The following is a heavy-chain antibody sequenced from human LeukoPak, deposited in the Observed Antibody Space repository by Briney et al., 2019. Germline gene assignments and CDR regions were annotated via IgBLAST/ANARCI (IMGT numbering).Heavy chain of an antibody. CDR1: GFTFINYA. D-gene: IGHD6-19*01. CDR3: ARDRPNSSGWYRGPKGYYFDY. V-gene: IGHV3-53*01. J-gene: IGHJ4*02. Sequence: GGSLGLSCAASGFTFINYALTWFRQAPGKGLEWVSVIYSGGSTYYADSVKGRFTISRDNSKNTLYLQMNSLRAEDTAVYYCARDRPNSSGWYRGPKGYYFDYWGQGTLVTVSS. CDR2: IYSGGST.